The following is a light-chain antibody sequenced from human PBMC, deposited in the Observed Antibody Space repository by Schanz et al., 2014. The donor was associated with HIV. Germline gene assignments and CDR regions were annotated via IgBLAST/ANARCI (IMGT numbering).Light chain of an antibody. CDR3: VSYRRSSTYV. CDR2: NTY. Sequence: QSVLTQPPSASGTPGQRVTISCSGSSSNFRSNAVNWYQQLPGTAPKLLIYNTYHRPSGVPDRFSGSKSGNTASLTISGLQAEDEADYYCVSYRRSSTYVFGTGTKLTVL. CDR1: SSNFRSNA. V-gene: IGLV1-44*01. J-gene: IGLJ1*01.